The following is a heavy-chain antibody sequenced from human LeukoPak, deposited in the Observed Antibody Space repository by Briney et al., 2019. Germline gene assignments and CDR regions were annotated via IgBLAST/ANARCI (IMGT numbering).Heavy chain of an antibody. V-gene: IGHV4-30-4*01. J-gene: IGHJ4*02. D-gene: IGHD4-23*01. CDR1: GGSISSGDYY. CDR3: ARDLLNEGNHLDY. Sequence: SETPSLTCTVSGGSISSGDYYWSWIRQPPGKGLEWIGYIYYSGSTYYNPSLKSRVTISVDTSKNQFSLKLSSVTAADTAVYYCARDLLNEGNHLDYWGQGTLVTVSS. CDR2: IYYSGST.